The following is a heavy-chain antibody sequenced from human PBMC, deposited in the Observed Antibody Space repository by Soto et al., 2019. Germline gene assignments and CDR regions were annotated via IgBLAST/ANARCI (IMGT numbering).Heavy chain of an antibody. D-gene: IGHD5-18*01. V-gene: IGHV4-61*01. CDR2: IYYSGST. CDR3: ARDLLDTAMALDY. J-gene: IGHJ4*02. CDR1: GGSVSSGSYY. Sequence: PSETLSLTCTVSGGSVSSGSYYWSWIRQPPGKGLEWIGYIYYSGSTNYNPSLKSRVTISVDTSKNQFSLKLSPVTAADTAVYYCARDLLDTAMALDYWGQGTLVTVSS.